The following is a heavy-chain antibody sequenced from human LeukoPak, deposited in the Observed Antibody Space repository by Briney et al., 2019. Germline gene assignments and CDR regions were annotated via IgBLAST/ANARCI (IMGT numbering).Heavy chain of an antibody. CDR2: INHSGST. V-gene: IGHV4-34*01. D-gene: IGHD3-22*01. CDR3: ARGLIDRDPVYYFDY. Sequence: PSETLSLTCAVYGGSFSGYYWSWIRQPPGKGLEWIGEINHSGSTNYNPSLKSRVTISVGTSKNQFSLKLSSVTAADTAVYYCARGLIDRDPVYYFDYWGQETLVTVSS. CDR1: GGSFSGYY. J-gene: IGHJ4*02.